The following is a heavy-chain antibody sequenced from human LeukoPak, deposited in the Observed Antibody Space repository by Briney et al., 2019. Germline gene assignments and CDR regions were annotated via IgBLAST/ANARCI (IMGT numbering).Heavy chain of an antibody. D-gene: IGHD3-10*01. Sequence: SETLSLTCTVSGGSISSSSYYWGWIRQPPGKGLEWIGSMYYSVSTYYNPSLKSRVTISVDASKNPFSLKLSSVTAADTAVYYCASDYYGSGSPHFMDVWGQGTTVTVSS. CDR1: GGSISSSSYY. CDR3: ASDYYGSGSPHFMDV. CDR2: MYYSVST. J-gene: IGHJ6*02. V-gene: IGHV4-39*01.